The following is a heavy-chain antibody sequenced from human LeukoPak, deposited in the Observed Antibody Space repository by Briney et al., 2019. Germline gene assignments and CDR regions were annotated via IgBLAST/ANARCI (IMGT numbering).Heavy chain of an antibody. V-gene: IGHV3-9*01. D-gene: IGHD2/OR15-2a*01. CDR2: ISWNSGSI. J-gene: IGHJ4*02. CDR3: ARRFLDY. CDR1: GFTFDDYA. Sequence: GRSLRLSCAASGFTFDDYAMHWVRQAPGKGLEWVSGISWNSGSIGYADSVKGRFTISRDNAKNSLYLQMNSLRAEDTAVYYCARRFLDYWGQGTLVTVSS.